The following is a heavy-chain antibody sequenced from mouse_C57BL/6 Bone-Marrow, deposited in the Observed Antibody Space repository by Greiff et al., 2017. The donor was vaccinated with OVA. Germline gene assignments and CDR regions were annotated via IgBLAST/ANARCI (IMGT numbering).Heavy chain of an antibody. CDR2: IYPGSGST. CDR1: GYTFTSYW. V-gene: IGHV1-55*01. CDR3: AREGMVTTDYAMDY. J-gene: IGHJ4*01. D-gene: IGHD2-2*01. Sequence: QVQLQQPGAELVKPGASVKMSCKASGYTFTSYWITWVKQRPGQGLEWIGDIYPGSGSTNYNEKFKSKATLTVDTSSSTAYMQLSSLKSEDSAVYYCAREGMVTTDYAMDYWGQGTSVTVSS.